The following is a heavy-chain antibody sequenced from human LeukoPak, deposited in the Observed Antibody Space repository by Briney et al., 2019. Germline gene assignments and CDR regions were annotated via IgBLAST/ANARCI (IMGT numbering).Heavy chain of an antibody. CDR3: AAGPYGGNTPFDY. Sequence: ETLSLTCTVSGGSISSGGYYWSWVRQAPGRGLEWVSSLSVSGATTYYADSVKGRFTISRDNFNNTLYLQMNNLRAEDTALYYCAAGPYGGNTPFDYWGQGTLVTISS. D-gene: IGHD4-23*01. CDR1: GGSISSGGYY. J-gene: IGHJ4*02. V-gene: IGHV3-23*01. CDR2: LSVSGATT.